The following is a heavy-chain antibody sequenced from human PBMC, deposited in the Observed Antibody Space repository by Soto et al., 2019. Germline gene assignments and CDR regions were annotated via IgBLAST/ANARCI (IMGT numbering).Heavy chain of an antibody. J-gene: IGHJ4*02. Sequence: GGSLRLSCAASGFTFSSYGMHWVRQAPGKGLEWVAVISYDGSNKYYADSVKGRFTISRDNSKNTLHLQMNSLRAEDTAVYYCAKPYSSSWSFDYWGQGTLVTVSS. CDR1: GFTFSSYG. D-gene: IGHD6-13*01. CDR2: ISYDGSNK. CDR3: AKPYSSSWSFDY. V-gene: IGHV3-30*18.